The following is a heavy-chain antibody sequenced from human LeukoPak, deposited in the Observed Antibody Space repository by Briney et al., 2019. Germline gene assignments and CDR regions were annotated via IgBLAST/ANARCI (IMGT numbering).Heavy chain of an antibody. Sequence: PGGSLRLSCAASGFTFSSYAMSWVRQAPGKGLEWVSAISGSGGSTYYADSVKGRFTISRDNSKNTLYLQMNSLRAEDTAVYYCAKFRRIAAAEGNYFDYWGQGTLVTVSS. CDR3: AKFRRIAAAEGNYFDY. D-gene: IGHD6-13*01. J-gene: IGHJ4*02. CDR2: ISGSGGST. V-gene: IGHV3-23*01. CDR1: GFTFSSYA.